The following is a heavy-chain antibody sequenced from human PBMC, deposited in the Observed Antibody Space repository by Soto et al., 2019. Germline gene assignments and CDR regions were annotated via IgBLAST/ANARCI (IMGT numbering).Heavy chain of an antibody. Sequence: GSLRLSCAASGFTFRSFTMNWVRQAPGKGLEWVSTISSSSSYIYYADSVKGRFTISRDNAKNSLYLQMNSLRAEDTAVYYCARDKGVVTPGDAFDIWGQGTMVTVSS. D-gene: IGHD3-3*01. J-gene: IGHJ3*02. CDR1: GFTFRSFT. CDR3: ARDKGVVTPGDAFDI. CDR2: ISSSSSYI. V-gene: IGHV3-21*01.